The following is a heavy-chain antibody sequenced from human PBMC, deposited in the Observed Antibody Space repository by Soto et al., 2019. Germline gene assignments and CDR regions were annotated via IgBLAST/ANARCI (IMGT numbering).Heavy chain of an antibody. CDR2: TYYRSKWYN. CDR1: GDSVSSNSAA. J-gene: IGHJ3*02. V-gene: IGHV6-1*01. Sequence: QVQLQQSGPGLVKPSQTLSLTCAFSGDSVSSNSAAWNWSRQSPSRGLEWLGRTYYRSKWYNDYVVTVKRRITTHPYTSKNQFSLQLNSVTPEDTAVYYCARDSPWALYNWNDDAFDIWGQGTMVTVSS. D-gene: IGHD1-20*01. CDR3: ARDSPWALYNWNDDAFDI.